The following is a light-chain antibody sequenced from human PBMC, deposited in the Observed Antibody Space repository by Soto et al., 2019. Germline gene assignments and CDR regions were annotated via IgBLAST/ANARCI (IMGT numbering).Light chain of an antibody. J-gene: IGLJ2*01. Sequence: QSVLTQPPSASGTPGQRVTISCSGSSSNIGSNYVYWYQQLPGTAPKLLIYRNNQRPSGVPDRFSGSKSGTSASLAISGLRSEDEADYYCAAWDDRVNGVVFGGGTKLTVL. V-gene: IGLV1-47*01. CDR3: AAWDDRVNGVV. CDR1: SSNIGSNY. CDR2: RNN.